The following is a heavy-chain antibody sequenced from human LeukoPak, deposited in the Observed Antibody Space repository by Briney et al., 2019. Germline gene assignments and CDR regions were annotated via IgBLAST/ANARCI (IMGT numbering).Heavy chain of an antibody. CDR1: GYTLTELS. D-gene: IGHD1-26*01. V-gene: IGHV1-24*01. CDR2: FDPEDGET. CDR3: ATKAQPDNSGSYYFDY. J-gene: IGHJ4*02. Sequence: ASVKVSCTASGYTLTELSMHWVRQAPGKGLEWMGGFDPEDGETIYAQKFQGRVTMTEDTSTDTAYMELSSLRSEDTAVYYCATKAQPDNSGSYYFDYWGQGTLVTVSS.